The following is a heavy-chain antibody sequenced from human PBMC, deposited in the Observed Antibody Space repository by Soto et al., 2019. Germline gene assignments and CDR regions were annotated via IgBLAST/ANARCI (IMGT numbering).Heavy chain of an antibody. J-gene: IGHJ5*02. Sequence: GGSLRLSCAASGFTFSSYWMHWVRQAPGKGLVWVSRINSDGSSTSYADSVKGRFTISRDNAKNTLYLQMNSLRAEDTAVYYCAKDLIWGYDFWSGYSNNWFDPWGQGTLVTVSS. D-gene: IGHD3-3*01. CDR1: GFTFSSYW. CDR3: AKDLIWGYDFWSGYSNNWFDP. V-gene: IGHV3-74*01. CDR2: INSDGSST.